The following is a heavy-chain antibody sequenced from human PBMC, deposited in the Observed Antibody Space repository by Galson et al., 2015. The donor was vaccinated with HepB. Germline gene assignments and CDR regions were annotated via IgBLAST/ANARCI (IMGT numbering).Heavy chain of an antibody. Sequence: SETLSLTCSVSGGSISSSNYYWGWIRQPPGKGLEWIGSIYYTGSTYYNPSLKSRVTIFVDTSKNQFSLKVNSVTAADTAVYYCARRVGIAMVHYFDYWGQGTLVTVSS. V-gene: IGHV4-39*01. J-gene: IGHJ4*02. CDR3: ARRVGIAMVHYFDY. CDR2: IYYTGST. D-gene: IGHD5-18*01. CDR1: GGSISSSNYY.